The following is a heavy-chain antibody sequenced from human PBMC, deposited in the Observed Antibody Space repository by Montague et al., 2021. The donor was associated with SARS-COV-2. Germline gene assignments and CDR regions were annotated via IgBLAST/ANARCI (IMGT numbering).Heavy chain of an antibody. CDR1: GGSISTYY. CDR3: ARLPYDNSYGMNV. V-gene: IGHV4-59*07. D-gene: IGHD3-9*01. CDR2: IDYSGST. Sequence: SDTLSLTCTVSGGSISTYYWNWIRQFPGKGLEWIGYIDYSGSTNXTPSLQSRVIISVDRSKIQFSLKLNSVTAADTAIYYCARLPYDNSYGMNVGGQGTTVTVSS. J-gene: IGHJ6*02.